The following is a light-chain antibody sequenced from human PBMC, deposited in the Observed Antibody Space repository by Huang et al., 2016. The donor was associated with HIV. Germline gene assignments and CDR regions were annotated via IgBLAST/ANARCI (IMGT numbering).Light chain of an antibody. CDR2: GAS. CDR3: RHYYNWPPRYT. J-gene: IGKJ2*01. Sequence: EIVMTQSPAILSVSPGERATLSCTASQSVANDLAWYQQKPGQPPRLLMDGASTRATGVPPRFSGSGSWAEFTLTISGLQSEDFATYYCRHYYNWPPRYTFGQGTKLDIK. V-gene: IGKV3-15*01. CDR1: QSVAND.